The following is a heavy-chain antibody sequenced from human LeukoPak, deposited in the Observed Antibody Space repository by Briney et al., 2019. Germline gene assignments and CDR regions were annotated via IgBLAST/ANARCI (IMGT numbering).Heavy chain of an antibody. CDR2: IYHSGST. CDR1: GGSISSSNW. Sequence: SGTLSLTCAVSGGSISSSNWWSWVRQPPEKGLEWIGEIYHSGSTYSNPSLQSRVIISVDKSKNHFSLKLTSVTAADTAVYYCARTSAEYSNSWIDSWGQGTLVIVSS. D-gene: IGHD6-6*01. V-gene: IGHV4-4*02. CDR3: ARTSAEYSNSWIDS. J-gene: IGHJ5*01.